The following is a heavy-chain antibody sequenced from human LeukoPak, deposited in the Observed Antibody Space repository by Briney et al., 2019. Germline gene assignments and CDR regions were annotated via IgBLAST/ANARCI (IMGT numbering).Heavy chain of an antibody. J-gene: IGHJ4*02. CDR3: AKDFQWSFDY. V-gene: IGHV3-30*02. CDR2: IRYDGSNK. CDR1: GFTFSNYD. D-gene: IGHD2-8*01. Sequence: GGSLRLSCAASGFTFSNYDMHWVRQAPGKGLEWVTFIRYDGSNKYYADSVKCRFNISRDNSKNTLYLQMNSLRVDDTTIYYCAKDFQWSFDYWGQGTLVTVSS.